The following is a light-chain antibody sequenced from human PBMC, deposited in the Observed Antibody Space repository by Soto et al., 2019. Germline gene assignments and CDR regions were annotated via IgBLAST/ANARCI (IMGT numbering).Light chain of an antibody. CDR2: DAS. V-gene: IGKV3-11*01. J-gene: IGKJ2*03. Sequence: IVLTQSPATLSLSPGERATLSCRASQSVGSYLAWYQQKPGQAPRLLIYDASNRATDIPARFSGSGSGTDFTLTISSLEPEDFAIYYCQQRSNWPAYSFGQGTKLEIK. CDR1: QSVGSY. CDR3: QQRSNWPAYS.